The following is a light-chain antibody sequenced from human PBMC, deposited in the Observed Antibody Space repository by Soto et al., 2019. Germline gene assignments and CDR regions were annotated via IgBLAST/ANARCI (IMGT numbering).Light chain of an antibody. Sequence: EIVLTQFPDTLSLSPGERATLSCRASQSVRNSYLAWYQQRPGQAPRLLIYGADSRATGIPDRFSGSGSDTDFTLTINRLEPEDFAVYYCQQYGSSPRYTFGQGTKLEI. V-gene: IGKV3-20*01. J-gene: IGKJ2*01. CDR2: GAD. CDR1: QSVRNSY. CDR3: QQYGSSPRYT.